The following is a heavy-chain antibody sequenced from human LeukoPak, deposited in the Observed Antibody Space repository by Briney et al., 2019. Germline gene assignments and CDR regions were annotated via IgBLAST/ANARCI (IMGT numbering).Heavy chain of an antibody. CDR2: IYYSGST. D-gene: IGHD5-24*01. V-gene: IGHV4-39*01. CDR3: ARGGRGWLQSANDY. J-gene: IGHJ4*02. CDR1: GGSISSSSYY. Sequence: SETLSLTCYVSGGSISSSSYYWGWIRQPPGKGLEWIGSIYYSGSTYYNPSLKSRVTISVDTSKNQFSLKLSSVTAADTAVYYCARGGRGWLQSANDYWGQGTLVTVSS.